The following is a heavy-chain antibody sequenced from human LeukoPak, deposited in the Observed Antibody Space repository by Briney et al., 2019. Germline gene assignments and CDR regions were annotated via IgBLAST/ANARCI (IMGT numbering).Heavy chain of an antibody. CDR3: VSQEVVPH. CDR2: VKEDGTTK. Sequence: PGGSLRLSCAASGFNFINYWMSWVRQPPGKGLEWVANVKEDGTTKQYVASVKGRFTISRDNAKNSLHLQMDSLRAEDTAVYYCVSQEVVPHWGQGTLVSVSS. V-gene: IGHV3-7*01. D-gene: IGHD2-15*01. J-gene: IGHJ4*02. CDR1: GFNFINYW.